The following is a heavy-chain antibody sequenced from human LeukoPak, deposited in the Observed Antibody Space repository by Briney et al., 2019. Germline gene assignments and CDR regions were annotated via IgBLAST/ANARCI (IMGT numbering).Heavy chain of an antibody. V-gene: IGHV3-21*01. Sequence: GGSLGLSCAASGFTFSSYSMNWVRQAPGKGLEWVSSISSSSSYIYYADSVKGRFTISRDNAKNSLYLQMNSLRAEDTAVYYCARDPFYDSSGYILFDYWGQGTLVTVSS. CDR3: ARDPFYDSSGYILFDY. D-gene: IGHD3-22*01. J-gene: IGHJ4*02. CDR1: GFTFSSYS. CDR2: ISSSSSYI.